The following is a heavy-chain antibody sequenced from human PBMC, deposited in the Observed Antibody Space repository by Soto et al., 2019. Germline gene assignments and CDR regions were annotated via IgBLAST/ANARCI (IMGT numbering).Heavy chain of an antibody. CDR1: GFTFSSYA. J-gene: IGHJ4*02. V-gene: IGHV3-23*01. CDR3: AKSHSSGWLFFDY. D-gene: IGHD6-19*01. CDR2: ISGSGGST. Sequence: PGGSLRLSCAASGFTFSSYAMSWVRQAPGKGLEWVSAISGSGGSTYYADSVKGRFTISRGNSKNTLYLQMNSLRAEDTAVYYCAKSHSSGWLFFDYWGQGTLVTVSS.